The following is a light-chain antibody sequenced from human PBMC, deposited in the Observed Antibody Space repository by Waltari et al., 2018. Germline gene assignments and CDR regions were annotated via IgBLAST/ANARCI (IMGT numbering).Light chain of an antibody. V-gene: IGKV4-1*01. CDR2: WAS. J-gene: IGKJ1*01. CDR3: HQYYATPPDGKT. Sequence: DIVMTQSPDSLAVSLGERATINCKSSQSVLYSSNNKNYLAWYQQKAGPPPKLLIYWASTRASGVPDRFSGSGSGTDFTLTISSLQAEDVAVYYCHQYYATPPDGKTFGQGTKVEIK. CDR1: QSVLYSSNNKNY.